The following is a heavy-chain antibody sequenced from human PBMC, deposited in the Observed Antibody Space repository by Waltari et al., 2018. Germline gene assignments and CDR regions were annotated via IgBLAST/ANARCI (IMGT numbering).Heavy chain of an antibody. V-gene: IGHV3-53*01. J-gene: IGHJ4*02. D-gene: IGHD2-21*02. CDR1: GVTVSNNY. CDR2: MYSGGTT. CDR3: ARNQVETALGY. Sequence: EVQLVESGGGLFQPGGSLRLSCVASGVTVSNNYMTWLRQAPGKGLELVSLMYSGGTTYYADSVRGRFTISRDGSKNTVYLQMNSLRAEDTAVYFCARNQVETALGYWGQGTLVTVSS.